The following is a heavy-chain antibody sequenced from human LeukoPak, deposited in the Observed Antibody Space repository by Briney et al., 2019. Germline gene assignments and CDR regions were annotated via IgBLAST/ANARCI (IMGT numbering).Heavy chain of an antibody. D-gene: IGHD5-18*01. Sequence: ASVKVSCKASGYTFTGYYMHWVRQAPGQGLEWMGRTNPNSGGTNYAQKFQGRVTMTRDTSISTAYMELSRLRSDDTAVYYCVVLVDTAMGFDYWGQGTLVTVSS. V-gene: IGHV1-2*06. CDR2: TNPNSGGT. J-gene: IGHJ4*02. CDR3: VVLVDTAMGFDY. CDR1: GYTFTGYY.